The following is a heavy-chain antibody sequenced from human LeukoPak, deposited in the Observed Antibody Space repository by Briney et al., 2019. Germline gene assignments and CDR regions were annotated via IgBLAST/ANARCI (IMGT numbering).Heavy chain of an antibody. CDR2: IKSDGNT. J-gene: IGHJ1*01. CDR3: ARAPSESGGYYPEYFRH. D-gene: IGHD3-22*01. CDR1: GFTFSSYW. V-gene: IGHV3-74*01. Sequence: GGTLRLSCAASGFTFSSYWMHWVRQAPGKGLVWVSRIKSDGNTNYADSVKGRFTISRDNAKNTVSLQMNSLRAEDTGVYYCARAPSESGGYYPEYFRHWGQGTLVTVSS.